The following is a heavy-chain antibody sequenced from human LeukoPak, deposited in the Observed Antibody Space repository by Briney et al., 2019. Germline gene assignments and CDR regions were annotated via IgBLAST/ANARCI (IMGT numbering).Heavy chain of an antibody. Sequence: GWSLRLSCAASGFTFSSYAMSWVRQAPGKGLEWVSAISGSGGSTYYADSVKGRFTISRDNCKNTLYLQMNSLRAEDTAVYYCAKEGNYRRSWYSDYWGQGTLVTVSS. V-gene: IGHV3-23*01. CDR1: GFTFSSYA. CDR3: AKEGNYRRSWYSDY. D-gene: IGHD6-13*01. CDR2: ISGSGGST. J-gene: IGHJ4*02.